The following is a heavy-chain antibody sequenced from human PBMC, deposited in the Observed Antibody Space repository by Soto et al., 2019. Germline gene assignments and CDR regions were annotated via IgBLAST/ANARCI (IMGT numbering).Heavy chain of an antibody. D-gene: IGHD2-8*01. CDR3: ARITLGYCTNGVCYDNWFDP. Sequence: ASVKVSCKASGYTFTSYAMKWVRQAPGQGLEWMGWINTNTGNPTYAQGFTGRFVFSLDTSVSTAYLQICSLKAEDTAVYYCARITLGYCTNGVCYDNWFDPWGQGTLVTVSS. CDR2: INTNTGNP. CDR1: GYTFTSYA. J-gene: IGHJ5*02. V-gene: IGHV7-4-1*01.